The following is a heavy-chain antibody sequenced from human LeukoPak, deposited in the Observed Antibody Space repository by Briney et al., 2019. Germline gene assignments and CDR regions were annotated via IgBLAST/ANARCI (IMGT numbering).Heavy chain of an antibody. J-gene: IGHJ3*02. CDR3: ARGRDYGGDSVRAFDI. CDR1: GFTFSSYG. CDR2: IWYDGSNK. D-gene: IGHD4-23*01. V-gene: IGHV3-33*01. Sequence: GGSLILSCAASGFTFSSYGMHWVRQAPGKGLEWVAVIWYDGSNKYYADSVKGRFTISRDNSKNTLYLQMNSLRAEDTAVYYCARGRDYGGDSVRAFDIWGQGTMVTVSS.